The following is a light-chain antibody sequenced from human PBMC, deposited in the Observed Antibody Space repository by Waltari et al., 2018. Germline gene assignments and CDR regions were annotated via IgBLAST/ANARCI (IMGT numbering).Light chain of an antibody. Sequence: QQQQERGPGFLMGVNSDGSHYRGDGIPDRFSDSSSGTERYLTISSLQSEDEAAYYCQAWGTGTVFGGGTKLAVL. CDR2: VNSDGSH. J-gene: IGLJ2*01. CDR3: QAWGTGTV. V-gene: IGLV4-69*01.